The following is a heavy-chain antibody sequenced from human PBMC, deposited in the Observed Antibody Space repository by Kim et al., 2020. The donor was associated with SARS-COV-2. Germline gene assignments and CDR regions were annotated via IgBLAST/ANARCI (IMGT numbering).Heavy chain of an antibody. D-gene: IGHD3-16*01. CDR1: GFTFSAYD. J-gene: IGHJ3*02. Sequence: GGSLRLSCATSGFTFSAYDMNWVRQAPGKGLEWLSFITKSSTTIYYADSVEGRFTISRDNAKNSLFLRMNSLRDEDTALYYCVRDRMGGAFDMWGQGTVV. V-gene: IGHV3-48*02. CDR2: ITKSSTTI. CDR3: VRDRMGGAFDM.